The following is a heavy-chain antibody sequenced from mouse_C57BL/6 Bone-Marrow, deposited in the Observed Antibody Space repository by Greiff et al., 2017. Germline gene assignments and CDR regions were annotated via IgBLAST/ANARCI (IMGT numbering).Heavy chain of an antibody. D-gene: IGHD1-1*01. CDR2: IYPGRGNT. J-gene: IGHJ3*01. Sequence: QVQLKESGAELVRPGASVKLSCKASGYTFTDYYINWVKQRPGQGLEWIARIYPGRGNTYYNEKFKGKATLTAEKSSSTAYMQLSSLTSEDSAVYFCARTPYGSSPWFAYWGQGTLVTVSA. CDR1: GYTFTDYY. CDR3: ARTPYGSSPWFAY. V-gene: IGHV1-76*01.